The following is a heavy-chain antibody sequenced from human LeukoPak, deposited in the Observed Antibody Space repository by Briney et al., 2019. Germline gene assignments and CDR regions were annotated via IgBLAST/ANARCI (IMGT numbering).Heavy chain of an antibody. CDR1: GITLSNYA. J-gene: IGHJ4*02. D-gene: IGHD3-10*01. Sequence: GGSLRLSCVVSGITLSNYAMSWVRQAPGKGLEWVSGISGSAGGTNYADSVKGRFTISRDNSMNTMYLQVNSLRAEDTAVYFCAKRGIVIRGLLIIGFHKEAYYFDSWGQGILVTVSS. CDR2: ISGSAGGT. V-gene: IGHV3-23*01. CDR3: AKRGIVIRGLLIIGFHKEAYYFDS.